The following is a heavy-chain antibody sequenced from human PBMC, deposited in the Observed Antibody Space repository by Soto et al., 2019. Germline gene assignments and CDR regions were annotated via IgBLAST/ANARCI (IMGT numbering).Heavy chain of an antibody. CDR3: AREGSYCSGGSCYEL. CDR2: IYYSGST. V-gene: IGHV4-59*12. D-gene: IGHD2-15*01. CDR1: GGSISGNY. Sequence: ETLSLTCTVSGGSISGNYWTWIRQPPGKGLEWIGYIYYSGSTNYNPSLKSRVTISIDTSKNQFSLKLSSVTAADTAVYYCAREGSYCSGGSCYELWGQGTLVTRLL. J-gene: IGHJ4*02.